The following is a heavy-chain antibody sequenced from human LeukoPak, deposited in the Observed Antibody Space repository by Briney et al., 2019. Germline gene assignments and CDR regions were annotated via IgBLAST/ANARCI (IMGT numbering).Heavy chain of an antibody. V-gene: IGHV3-49*04. CDR2: TRSTIYGGTT. J-gene: IGHJ4*02. Sequence: PGGSLRLSCSGSGFTLGGFAVGWVRQTPGKGLEWVGFTRSTIYGGTTAYAATVKGRFTISRDDSKSIAYLQRDSLKTVDTAVYFGSRRGVLLGPPHYGGKGTLVLVSS. CDR3: SRRGVLLGPPHY. CDR1: GFTLGGFA.